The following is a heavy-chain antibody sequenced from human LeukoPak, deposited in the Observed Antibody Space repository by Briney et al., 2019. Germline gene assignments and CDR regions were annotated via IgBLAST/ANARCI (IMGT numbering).Heavy chain of an antibody. CDR1: GGTFSSYA. V-gene: IGHV1-69*05. J-gene: IGHJ4*02. Sequence: ASVKVSCKASGGTFSSYAISWVRQAPGQGLEWMGGIIPIFGTANYAQKFQGRVTITTDEPTSTAYMELSSLRSEDTAVYYCAEGLVEYSSSSSLPRPASQWGQGTLVTVSS. CDR3: AEGLVEYSSSSSLPRPASQ. CDR2: IIPIFGTA. D-gene: IGHD6-6*01.